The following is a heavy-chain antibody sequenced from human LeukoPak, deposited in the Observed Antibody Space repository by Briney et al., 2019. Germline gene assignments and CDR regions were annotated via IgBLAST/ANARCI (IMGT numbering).Heavy chain of an antibody. CDR3: AKEGRDVKNARYGMDV. D-gene: IGHD5-24*01. J-gene: IGHJ6*02. CDR1: GFTFSSYG. V-gene: IGHV3-30*18. Sequence: GGSLRLSCAASGFTFSSYGMHWVRQAPGKGLEWVAVISYDGSNKYYADSVKGRFTISRDNSKNTLYLQMNSLRAEDTAVYYCAKEGRDVKNARYGMDVWGQGTTVTVSS. CDR2: ISYDGSNK.